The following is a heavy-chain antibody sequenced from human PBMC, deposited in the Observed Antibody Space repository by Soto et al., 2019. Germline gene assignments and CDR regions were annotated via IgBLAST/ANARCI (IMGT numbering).Heavy chain of an antibody. CDR3: ARDPALDH. CDR2: INVGNGNT. CDR1: GYTFTTYM. V-gene: IGHV1-3*01. Sequence: ASVKVSCKASGYTFTTYMLHWVRQAPGQRLEWMGWINVGNGNTKYSQKFQGRVTISRDTSASTAYTELNSLRSEDTAVYYCARDPALDHWGQGTLVTVSS. J-gene: IGHJ4*02.